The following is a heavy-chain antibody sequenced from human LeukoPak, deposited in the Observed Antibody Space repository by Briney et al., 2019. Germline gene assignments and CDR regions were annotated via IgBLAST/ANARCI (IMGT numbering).Heavy chain of an antibody. CDR3: ASGPMTMYYFDY. J-gene: IGHJ4*02. D-gene: IGHD3-3*01. Sequence: GASVKVSCKASGYTFTSYDINWVRQATGQGLEWMGWMNPNSGNTGYAQKFQGRVTITRNTSISTAYMELSSLRSDDTAVYYCASGPMTMYYFDYWGQGTLVTVSS. V-gene: IGHV1-8*03. CDR1: GYTFTSYD. CDR2: MNPNSGNT.